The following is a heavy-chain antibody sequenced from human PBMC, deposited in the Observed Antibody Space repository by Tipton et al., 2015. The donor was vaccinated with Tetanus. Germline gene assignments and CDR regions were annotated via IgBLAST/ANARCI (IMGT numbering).Heavy chain of an antibody. CDR3: ARGHDLNYDDERRGSIDD. CDR2: INPNSGDT. D-gene: IGHD3-22*01. V-gene: IGHV1-2*02. Sequence: QVQLVQSGAEVKKPGASVKVSCKASGYTFTGYYIHWVRQAPGQGLEWMGWINPNSGDTNYAQKFQGRVTMTRDTSITTAYMELSRLRSDDTALYYCARGHDLNYDDERRGSIDDWGQGTVVTVSS. J-gene: IGHJ4*02. CDR1: GYTFTGYY.